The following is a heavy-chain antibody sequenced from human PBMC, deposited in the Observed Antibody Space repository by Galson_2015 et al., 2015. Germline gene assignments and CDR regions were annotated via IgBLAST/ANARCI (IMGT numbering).Heavy chain of an antibody. J-gene: IGHJ4*02. Sequence: PALVKPTQTLTLTCTVSGFSLSNASLGVSWIRQPPGKALEWLAHIFSNDEKSYSTSLKSRLTISQDTSKSQVVLTMTDMDPVDTATYYCARSVSGWNYFDDWGQGTLAAVSS. D-gene: IGHD6-19*01. CDR1: GFSLSNASLG. CDR3: ARSVSGWNYFDD. V-gene: IGHV2-26*01. CDR2: IFSNDEK.